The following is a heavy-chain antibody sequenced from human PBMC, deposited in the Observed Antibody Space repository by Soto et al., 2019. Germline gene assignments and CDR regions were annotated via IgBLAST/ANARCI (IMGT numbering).Heavy chain of an antibody. D-gene: IGHD6-25*01. CDR2: IYPGDSDT. J-gene: IGHJ5*01. V-gene: IGHV5-51*01. Sequence: PGKSLKLSCNTSGFNFTTSWIGWERPIPGKGLELMGVIYPGDSDTRYDPSFQGQVTISADKSISTTFLQWSSLTASDTAIYYCARHGGYLGLDTWFDSWGQGTLV. CDR3: ARHGGYLGLDTWFDS. CDR1: GFNFTTSW.